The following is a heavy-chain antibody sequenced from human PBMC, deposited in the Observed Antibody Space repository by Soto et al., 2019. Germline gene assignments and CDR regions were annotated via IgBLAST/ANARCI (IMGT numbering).Heavy chain of an antibody. Sequence: ASVKVSCKASGYTFTSYAMHWVRQAPGQRLEWMGWINAGNGNTKYSQKFQGRVTITRDTSASTAYMELSSLRSEDTAVYYCATDYGDYVALYAFDIWGQGTMVTVSS. J-gene: IGHJ3*02. CDR1: GYTFTSYA. D-gene: IGHD4-17*01. CDR3: ATDYGDYVALYAFDI. V-gene: IGHV1-3*01. CDR2: INAGNGNT.